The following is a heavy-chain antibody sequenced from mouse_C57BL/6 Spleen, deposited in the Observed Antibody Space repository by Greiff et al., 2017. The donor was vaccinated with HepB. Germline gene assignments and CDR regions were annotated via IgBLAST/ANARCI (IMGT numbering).Heavy chain of an antibody. Sequence: EVMLVESGGGLVQPGGSLKLSCAASGFTFSDYYMYWVRQTPEKRLEWVAYISNGGGSTYYPDTVKGRFTISRDNAKNTLYLQMSRLKSEDTAMYYCATGDGYYWGQGTTLTVSS. CDR1: GFTFSDYY. CDR3: ATGDGYY. V-gene: IGHV5-12*01. J-gene: IGHJ2*01. D-gene: IGHD2-3*01. CDR2: ISNGGGST.